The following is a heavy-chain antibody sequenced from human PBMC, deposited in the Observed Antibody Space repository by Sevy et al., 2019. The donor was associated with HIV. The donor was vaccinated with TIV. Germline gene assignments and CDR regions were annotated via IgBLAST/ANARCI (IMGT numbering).Heavy chain of an antibody. Sequence: SETLSLTCAVSGASITSSNWWSWVRQPPGKGLEWIGEIYHTGSPNYNPSLKIGVTISLDKSKNQFSLKLSSVTAADTALYYCARVLYDFWSDSYAEPYYYYGMDVWGQGTTVTVSS. D-gene: IGHD3-3*01. J-gene: IGHJ6*02. CDR3: ARVLYDFWSDSYAEPYYYYGMDV. CDR1: GASITSSNW. V-gene: IGHV4-4*02. CDR2: IYHTGSP.